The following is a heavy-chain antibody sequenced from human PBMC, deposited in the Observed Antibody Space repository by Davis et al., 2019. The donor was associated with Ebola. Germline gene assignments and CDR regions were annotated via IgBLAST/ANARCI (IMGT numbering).Heavy chain of an antibody. V-gene: IGHV3-30*18. CDR1: GFTVSSNH. CDR3: TKLKDRGQWMANYYFDC. CDR2: ISYDGGNV. Sequence: GESLKISCTASGFTVSSNHMSWVRQAPGKGLQWVALISYDGGNVDYADFVKGRFTISRDNLKNTLYLQMNGLRAEDTAKYYCTKLKDRGQWMANYYFDCWGQGTLVAVSS. D-gene: IGHD6-19*01. J-gene: IGHJ4*02.